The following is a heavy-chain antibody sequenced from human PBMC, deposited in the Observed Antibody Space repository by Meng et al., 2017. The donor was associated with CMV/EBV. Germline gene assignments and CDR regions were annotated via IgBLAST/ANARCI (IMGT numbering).Heavy chain of an antibody. CDR2: IYYSGST. J-gene: IGHJ6*02. V-gene: IGHV4-59*01. Sequence: SETLSLTCTVSGGSISSYYWSWIRQPPGKGLEWIGYIYYSGSTNYNPSLKSRVTISVDTSKNQFSLKLSSVTAADTAVYYCARQPHSSVLPRHDYYYYYGMDVWGQGTTVTVSS. CDR3: ARQPHSSVLPRHDYYYYYGMDV. CDR1: GGSISSYY. D-gene: IGHD6-6*01.